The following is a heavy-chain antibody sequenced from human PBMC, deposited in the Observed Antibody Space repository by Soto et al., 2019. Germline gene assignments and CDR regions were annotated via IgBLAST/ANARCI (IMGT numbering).Heavy chain of an antibody. Sequence: ASETLSLTCTFSGGSISSSSYYWGWIRQPPGKGLEWIGSIYYSGSTYYNPSLKSRVTISVDTSKNQFSLKLSSVTAADTAVYYCARGEAQWLVYYYYGMDVWGQGTTVTVSS. J-gene: IGHJ6*02. V-gene: IGHV4-39*01. D-gene: IGHD6-19*01. CDR2: IYYSGST. CDR1: GGSISSSSYY. CDR3: ARGEAQWLVYYYYGMDV.